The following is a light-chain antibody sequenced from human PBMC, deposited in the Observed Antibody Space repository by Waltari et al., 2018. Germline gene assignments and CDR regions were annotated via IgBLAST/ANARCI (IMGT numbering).Light chain of an antibody. Sequence: EIVLTQSPGTLSLSLGDRATLSCRASQSVSRALAWYPQKPGQAPSLLIYGASTRATGIPDRFSGSGSGTDFSLTISRLEPDDFAVYYCQHYLRLPVTFGQGTTVEI. CDR2: GAS. CDR3: QHYLRLPVT. V-gene: IGKV3-20*01. CDR1: QSVSRA. J-gene: IGKJ1*01.